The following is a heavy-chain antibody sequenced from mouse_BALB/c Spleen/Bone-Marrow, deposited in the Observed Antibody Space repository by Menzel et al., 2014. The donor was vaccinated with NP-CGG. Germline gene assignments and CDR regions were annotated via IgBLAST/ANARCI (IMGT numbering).Heavy chain of an antibody. J-gene: IGHJ4*01. CDR1: GYTFTDYA. CDR3: AREVRAPWYAMDY. CDR2: ISTYNGNT. D-gene: IGHD2-14*01. Sequence: QVHVKQSGPEVVRPGVSVKISCKGSGYTFTDYAMHWVKQSHAKSLEWIGVISTYNGNTNYNQKFKGKATMTVDKSSSTAYMELARLASEDSAIYYCAREVRAPWYAMDYWGQGTSVTVSS. V-gene: IGHV1-67*01.